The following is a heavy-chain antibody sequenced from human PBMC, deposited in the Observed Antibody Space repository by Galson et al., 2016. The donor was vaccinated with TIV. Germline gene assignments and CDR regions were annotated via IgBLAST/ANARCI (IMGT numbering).Heavy chain of an antibody. CDR3: APNDGDSDSPPFDY. J-gene: IGHJ4*02. V-gene: IGHV1-2*02. CDR1: GYTFTDYY. Sequence: SVKVSCKASGYTFTDYYIHWVRQAPGQGLEWMGWINPNTGVTYYAQKFQGRVTMTRDTSISTAFLELSRLASDDTAVYYCAPNDGDSDSPPFDYWGQGTLVTVSS. CDR2: INPNTGVT. D-gene: IGHD2-21*01.